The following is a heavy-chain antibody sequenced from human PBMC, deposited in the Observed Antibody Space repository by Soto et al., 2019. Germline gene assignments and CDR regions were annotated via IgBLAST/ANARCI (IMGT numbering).Heavy chain of an antibody. Sequence: PGESLKISCKGSGYSFTSYWIGWVRQMPGKGLEWMGIIYPSDSDTRYSPSFQGQVTISADKSITSAYLQWSSLKASDTAMYYCVRGGVASRIFDFWGQRNAVTVSS. CDR3: VRGGVASRIFDF. D-gene: IGHD3-3*01. V-gene: IGHV5-51*01. CDR1: GYSFTSYW. CDR2: IYPSDSDT. J-gene: IGHJ4*02.